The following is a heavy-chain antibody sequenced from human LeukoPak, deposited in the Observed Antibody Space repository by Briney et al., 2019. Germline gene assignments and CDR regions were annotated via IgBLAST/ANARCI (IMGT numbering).Heavy chain of an antibody. CDR1: GYTFTGYY. D-gene: IGHD2-15*01. Sequence: GASAKVSCKSSGYTFTGYYMHWVRQAPGQGLEWMGWINPNSGGTNYAQKFQGRVTMTRDTSISTAYMELSRLRSDDTIVYYCARGGARYCSGGSCYARGAFDIWGQGTMVTVSS. CDR2: INPNSGGT. V-gene: IGHV1-2*02. CDR3: ARGGARYCSGGSCYARGAFDI. J-gene: IGHJ3*02.